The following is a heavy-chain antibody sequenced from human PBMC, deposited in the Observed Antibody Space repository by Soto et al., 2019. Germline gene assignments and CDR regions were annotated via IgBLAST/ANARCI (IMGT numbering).Heavy chain of an antibody. CDR2: IYSVVNT. CDR3: ASFTLTGNWFAP. J-gene: IGHJ5*02. V-gene: IGHV3-53*01. CDR1: GITVSNSY. Sequence: GGSLRLSCVASGITVSNSYMSWVRQAPGKGLEWVSIIYSVVNTYYADSVKGRFTSSIDNSKNTVYLQMNSLRAEDTAVYYFASFTLTGNWFAPWGQGTRVTVSS.